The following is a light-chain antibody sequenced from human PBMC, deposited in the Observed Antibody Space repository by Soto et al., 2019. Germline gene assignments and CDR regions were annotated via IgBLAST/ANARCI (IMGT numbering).Light chain of an antibody. CDR2: EGS. Sequence: QSALTQPASVSGSPGQSITISCTGTSSDVGSYNLVSWYQQHPGKAPKLMSYEGSKRPSGVSNRFSGSKSGNTASLTISGLQAEDEADYYGCAYAGSSTFVVVFGGGTKLTV. CDR1: SSDVGSYNL. J-gene: IGLJ2*01. CDR3: CAYAGSSTFVVV. V-gene: IGLV2-23*03.